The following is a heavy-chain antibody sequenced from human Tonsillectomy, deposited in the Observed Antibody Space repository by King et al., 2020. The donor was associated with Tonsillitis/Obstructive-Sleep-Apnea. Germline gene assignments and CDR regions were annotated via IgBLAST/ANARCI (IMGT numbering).Heavy chain of an antibody. Sequence: VQLVESGGGLVQPGRSLRLSCTASGFTFGDYAMSWVRQAPGKGLEWVGFIRSKAYGGTTQYAASVKGRLTISRDDSKSIAYLPMNSLKTEDTAVYYCTRVRMPRPLYYWGPGTLVTVSS. V-gene: IGHV3-49*04. CDR1: GFTFGDYA. CDR2: IRSKAYGGTT. D-gene: IGHD2-15*01. CDR3: TRVRMPRPLYY. J-gene: IGHJ4*02.